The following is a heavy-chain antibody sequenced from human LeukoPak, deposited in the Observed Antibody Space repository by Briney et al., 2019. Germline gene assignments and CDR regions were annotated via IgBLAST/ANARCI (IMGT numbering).Heavy chain of an antibody. CDR2: INHSGST. Sequence: PSETLSLTCAVYGGSFSGYYWSWIRQPPGKGLEWIGEINHSGSTNYNPSLKSRVTISVDTSKNQFSLKLSSVTAADTAVYYCARNFLGELGYFDYWGQGTLATVSS. J-gene: IGHJ4*02. CDR3: ARNFLGELGYFDY. CDR1: GGSFSGYY. D-gene: IGHD3-16*01. V-gene: IGHV4-34*01.